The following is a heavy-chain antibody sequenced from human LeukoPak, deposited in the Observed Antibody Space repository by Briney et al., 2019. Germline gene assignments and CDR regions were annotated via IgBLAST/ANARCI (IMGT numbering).Heavy chain of an antibody. CDR3: AKDPETRITMVRGVIITSDAFDI. Sequence: PGRSLRLSCAASGFTFDDYAMHWVRQAPGKGLVWVSGISWNSGSIGYADSVKGRFTISRDNAKNSLYLQMKSLRAEDTALYYCAKDPETRITMVRGVIITSDAFDIWGQGTMVTVSS. J-gene: IGHJ3*02. CDR1: GFTFDDYA. V-gene: IGHV3-9*01. CDR2: ISWNSGSI. D-gene: IGHD3-10*01.